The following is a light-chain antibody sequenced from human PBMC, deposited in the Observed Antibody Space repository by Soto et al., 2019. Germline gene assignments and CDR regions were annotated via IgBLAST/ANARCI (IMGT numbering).Light chain of an antibody. CDR3: QHYGGSPLFT. V-gene: IGKV3-20*01. Sequence: EIVLAQSPGTLSLSPGERATLFCRASQSVSTYLNWYQQKPGQAPRLLIYGATSRATGIPDRFSGSGSGTDFTLTISRLEPEDFAVYYCQHYGGSPLFTFGPGTKVDIK. CDR2: GAT. J-gene: IGKJ3*01. CDR1: QSVSTY.